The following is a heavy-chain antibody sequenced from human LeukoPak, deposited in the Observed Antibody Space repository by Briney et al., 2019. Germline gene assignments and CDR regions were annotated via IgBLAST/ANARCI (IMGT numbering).Heavy chain of an antibody. CDR1: GGSFSGYY. Sequence: PSETLSLTCAVYGGSFSGYYWSWIRQPPGKGLERIGEINHSGSTNYNPSLKSRVTISVDTTKNQFSLKLSSVTAADTAVYYCAGASLGYCSSTSCRFDYWGQGTLVTVSS. J-gene: IGHJ4*02. CDR3: AGASLGYCSSTSCRFDY. D-gene: IGHD2-2*01. CDR2: INHSGST. V-gene: IGHV4-34*01.